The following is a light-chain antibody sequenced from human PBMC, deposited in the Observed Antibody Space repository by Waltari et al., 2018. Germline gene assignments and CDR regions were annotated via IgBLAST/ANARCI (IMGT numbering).Light chain of an antibody. CDR1: RSDVGGYNY. V-gene: IGLV2-8*01. CDR3: SSYAGSNNFDV. Sequence: QTALTQPLSASGSPGPSVTIPGTATRSDVGGYNYVSWYQQHPGKAPNLIISEVSTRPAGVPDRFSGSNSGNTASLTVSGLQAEDEADYYCSSYAGSNNFDVFGTGTKVTVL. J-gene: IGLJ1*01. CDR2: EVS.